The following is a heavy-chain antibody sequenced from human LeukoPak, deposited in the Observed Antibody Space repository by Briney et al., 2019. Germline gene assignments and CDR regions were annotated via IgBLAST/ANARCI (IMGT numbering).Heavy chain of an antibody. Sequence: GGSLRLSCAASGFTFSSYGMSWVRQAPGKGLEWVSAISGSGGSTYYADSVKGRFTISRDNSKNTLYLQMNSLRAEDTAVYYCAKAERGYYYDSSGYYSYYYYYYMDVWGKGTTVTISS. V-gene: IGHV3-23*01. J-gene: IGHJ6*03. CDR2: ISGSGGST. D-gene: IGHD3-22*01. CDR3: AKAERGYYYDSSGYYSYYYYYYMDV. CDR1: GFTFSSYG.